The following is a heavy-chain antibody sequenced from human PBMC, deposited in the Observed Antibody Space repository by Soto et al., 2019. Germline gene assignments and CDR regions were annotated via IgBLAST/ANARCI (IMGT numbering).Heavy chain of an antibody. D-gene: IGHD1-7*01. CDR2: MNPNSGNT. CDR1: GYTFTSYD. V-gene: IGHV1-8*01. J-gene: IGHJ5*01. Sequence: ASVKVSCKASGYTFTSYDINWVRQATGQGLEWMGWMNPNSGNTGYAQKFQGRVAMTRNTSISTAYMELSSLRSEDTAVYYCACSESITGTNFGSWGQGTLVPVSS. CDR3: ACSESITGTNFGS.